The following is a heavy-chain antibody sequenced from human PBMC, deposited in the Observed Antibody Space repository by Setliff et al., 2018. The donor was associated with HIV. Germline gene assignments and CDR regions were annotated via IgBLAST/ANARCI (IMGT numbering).Heavy chain of an antibody. CDR1: GFTFRDYS. Sequence: GGSLRLSCTASGFTFRDYSMNWVRQAPGKGLEWVSYLGKSNSRMTYAGSVKGRFTISGDNAKNTLYLQMNGLTSEDTAVYYCARDWNGSGRAMDVWGKGTTVTVSS. V-gene: IGHV3-48*01. D-gene: IGHD3-10*01. CDR3: ARDWNGSGRAMDV. J-gene: IGHJ6*03. CDR2: LGKSNSRM.